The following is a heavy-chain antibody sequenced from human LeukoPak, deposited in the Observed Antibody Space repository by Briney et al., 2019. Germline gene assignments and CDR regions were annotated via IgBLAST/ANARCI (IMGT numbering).Heavy chain of an antibody. J-gene: IGHJ3*02. CDR2: IASDGTHT. D-gene: IGHD2-21*01. CDR3: ARERQDTVLHSGAFDI. V-gene: IGHV3-30-3*01. Sequence: GGSLRLSRAASGFTFSAYFMHWVRQAPGKGLEWVADIASDGTHTFYAESVKGRFTISGDNSKNTLYLQMNSLRAEDTAVYFCARERQDTVLHSGAFDIWGQGTMVTVSS. CDR1: GFTFSAYF.